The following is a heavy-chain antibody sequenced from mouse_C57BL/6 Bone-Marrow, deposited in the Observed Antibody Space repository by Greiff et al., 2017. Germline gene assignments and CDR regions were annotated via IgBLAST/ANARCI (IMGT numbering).Heavy chain of an antibody. CDR1: GYTFTGYW. V-gene: IGHV1-9*01. CDR3: AIPSIYGGYYGAIDY. Sequence: QVQLQQPGAELMKPGASVKLSCKATGYTFTGYWIEWVKQRPGHGLEWIGEILPGSGSTKYNEKFKGKATITAETPSNTAYMHLISLTSEDSAVYYCAIPSIYGGYYGAIDYWGQGTFVTVSS. J-gene: IGHJ4*01. D-gene: IGHD2-3*01. CDR2: ILPGSGST.